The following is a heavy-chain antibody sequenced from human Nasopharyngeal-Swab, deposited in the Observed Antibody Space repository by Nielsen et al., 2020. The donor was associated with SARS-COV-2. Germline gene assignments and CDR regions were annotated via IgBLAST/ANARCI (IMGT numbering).Heavy chain of an antibody. CDR1: GFTFDDYA. J-gene: IGHJ6*03. Sequence: SLKISCAASGFTFDDYAMHWVRQAPGKGLEWVSGISWNSGRTGYADSVKGRFTISRDNAKNYLYLQMNSLRTEDTALYYCAKDWGSGTYRYSYMDVWGKGTTVTVSS. V-gene: IGHV3-9*01. D-gene: IGHD1-26*01. CDR3: AKDWGSGTYRYSYMDV. CDR2: ISWNSGRT.